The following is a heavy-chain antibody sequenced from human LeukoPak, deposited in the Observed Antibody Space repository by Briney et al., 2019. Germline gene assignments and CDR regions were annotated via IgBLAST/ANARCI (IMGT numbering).Heavy chain of an antibody. D-gene: IGHD4-17*01. J-gene: IGHJ3*02. Sequence: PGGSLRLSCAASGLTFSSYAMSWVRQAPGKGLEWVSAISGSGGNTYYADSVKGRFTISRDNSKNTLYLQMNSLRAEDTAVYYCANPRGNYGAYAFDIWGQGTMVTVSS. CDR3: ANPRGNYGAYAFDI. CDR1: GLTFSSYA. CDR2: ISGSGGNT. V-gene: IGHV3-23*01.